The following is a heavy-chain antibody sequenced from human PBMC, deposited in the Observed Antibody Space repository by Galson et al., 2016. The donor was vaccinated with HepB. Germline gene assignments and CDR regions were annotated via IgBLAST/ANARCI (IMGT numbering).Heavy chain of an antibody. Sequence: SLRLSCAASGFTFRNYAMQWVRQAPGKGLEWVAALSDGGERTDYADSVKGRFIISRDNSKNTVYLQMNSLRVKDTAVYYCTRRTGGSPDYWGQGTLVTVAS. J-gene: IGHJ4*02. CDR3: TRRTGGSPDY. CDR1: GFTFRNYA. D-gene: IGHD3-16*01. V-gene: IGHV3-23*01. CDR2: LSDGGERT.